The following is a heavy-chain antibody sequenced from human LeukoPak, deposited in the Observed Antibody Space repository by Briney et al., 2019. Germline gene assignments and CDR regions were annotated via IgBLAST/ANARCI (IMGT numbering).Heavy chain of an antibody. CDR3: ARGGYCSSTSCSHYYYYTLDV. D-gene: IGHD2-2*01. J-gene: IGHJ6*04. CDR2: INSDGSST. V-gene: IGHV3-74*01. CDR1: GFTFSSYW. Sequence: GGSLTLSCTASGFTFSSYWMHWARHAPGKGLVWVSRINSDGSSTIYADSVKGRLTISRDNAKNTLYLQMNSLRAEDTAVYYCARGGYCSSTSCSHYYYYTLDVWGEGTTVTVSS.